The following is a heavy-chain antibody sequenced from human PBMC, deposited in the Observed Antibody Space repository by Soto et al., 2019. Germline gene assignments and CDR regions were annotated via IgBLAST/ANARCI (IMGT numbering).Heavy chain of an antibody. CDR3: AKDRHPDGLWPFDH. V-gene: IGHV3-23*01. D-gene: IGHD2-8*01. CDR2: IFGNGRTT. Sequence: EVQLMESGGGLVQPGGSLRLSCAASGFTFATYTMTWVRQAPGKGLEWVSSIFGNGRTTFYADSGRGRFTISKDFSKDTLYLQMNSLRVEDTATYYCAKDRHPDGLWPFDHWGRGTLITVSS. J-gene: IGHJ4*01. CDR1: GFTFATYT.